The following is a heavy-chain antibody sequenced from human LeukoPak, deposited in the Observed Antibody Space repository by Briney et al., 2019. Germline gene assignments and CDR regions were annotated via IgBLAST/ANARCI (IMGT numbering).Heavy chain of an antibody. CDR3: ARPRHCNPTGCSYGMDV. D-gene: IGHD2-2*01. V-gene: IGHV1-8*01. Sequence: ASVKVSCKASGYTFTSYEINWVRQGTGQGLEWMGWMNPNSGNTGYAHNFQGRVTMTRDTSISTFYMELSSLRSEDTAVYYCARPRHCNPTGCSYGMDVWGQGTTVTVSS. CDR2: MNPNSGNT. J-gene: IGHJ6*02. CDR1: GYTFTSYE.